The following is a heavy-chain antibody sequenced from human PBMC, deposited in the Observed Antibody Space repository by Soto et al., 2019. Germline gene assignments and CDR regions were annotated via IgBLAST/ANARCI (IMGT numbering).Heavy chain of an antibody. Sequence: PSETLSLTCTASGDSISAGGQYCSWIGQHPEKGLEWLGYIHYSGTTDYNPSLKSRLTVSVDTSKNQFSLSLSSVTAADTAIYYCAALTATYWNFSIWGRGTLVTVS. V-gene: IGHV4-31*03. CDR2: IHYSGTT. CDR3: AALTATYWNFSI. CDR1: GDSISAGGQY. J-gene: IGHJ2*01. D-gene: IGHD2-21*02.